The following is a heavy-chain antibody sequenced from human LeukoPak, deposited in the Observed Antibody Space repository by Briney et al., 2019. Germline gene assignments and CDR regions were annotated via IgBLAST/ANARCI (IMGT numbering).Heavy chain of an antibody. J-gene: IGHJ4*02. CDR2: IIPIFGTA. D-gene: IGHD6-19*01. V-gene: IGHV1-69*05. CDR3: ASSDSAVAGSFDY. CDR1: GGTFSSYA. Sequence: SVKVSCKASGGTFSSYAISWVRQAPGQGLEWMGGIIPIFGTANYAQKFQGRVTMTRDTSISTAYMELSRLRSDDTAVYYCASSDSAVAGSFDYWGQGTLVTVSS.